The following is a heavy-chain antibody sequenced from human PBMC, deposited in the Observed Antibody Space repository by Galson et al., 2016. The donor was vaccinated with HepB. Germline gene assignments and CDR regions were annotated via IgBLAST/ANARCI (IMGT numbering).Heavy chain of an antibody. V-gene: IGHV5-51*01. CDR2: THPGDSDT. J-gene: IGHJ3*02. CDR3: ASEQWAAVPDDAFDS. Sequence: QSGAEVKKPGESLKISCKGFGYNFTNYWIAWVRQMPGKGLEWMAITHPGDSDTRCSPSFQGQVTISVDKSISTAFLQGSSLKASDTGMYYCASEQWAAVPDDAFDSWGQGTMVTVSS. CDR1: GYNFTNYW. D-gene: IGHD1/OR15-1a*01.